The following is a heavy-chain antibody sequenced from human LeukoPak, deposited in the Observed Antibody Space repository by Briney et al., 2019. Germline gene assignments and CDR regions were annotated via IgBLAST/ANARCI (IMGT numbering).Heavy chain of an antibody. Sequence: PSQTLSLTCTVSGGSISSGTYYWSWIRQPAGKGLEWIGRIYTSGSTNYNSSLKSRVTISVDTSKNQFSLKLSSVTAADTAVYYCAIPAARRTAYAFDIWGQGTMVTVSS. V-gene: IGHV4-61*02. J-gene: IGHJ3*02. CDR1: GGSISSGTYY. CDR2: IYTSGST. D-gene: IGHD6-6*01. CDR3: AIPAARRTAYAFDI.